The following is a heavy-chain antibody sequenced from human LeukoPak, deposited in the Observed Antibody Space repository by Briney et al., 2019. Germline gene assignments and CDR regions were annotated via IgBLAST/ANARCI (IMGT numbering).Heavy chain of an antibody. V-gene: IGHV1-8*01. J-gene: IGHJ4*02. CDR1: GSTFTSYD. D-gene: IGHD6-6*01. CDR3: ARGQCLYSSLGG. Sequence: GASVKVSCKASGSTFTSYDINWARQATGQGPEWMGWMNPNSGNTGYAQKFQGRATMTRNTSISTAYMELSSLRSEDAAVYYCARGQCLYSSLGGWGQGTLVTVSS. CDR2: MNPNSGNT.